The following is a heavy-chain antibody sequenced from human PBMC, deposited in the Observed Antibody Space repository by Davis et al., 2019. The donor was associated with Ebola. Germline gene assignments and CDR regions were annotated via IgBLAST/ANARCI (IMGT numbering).Heavy chain of an antibody. D-gene: IGHD3-10*01. CDR1: GYTFASYY. CDR3: TGYYGSGRFVSFDY. V-gene: IGHV3-73*01. J-gene: IGHJ4*02. CDR2: IRSKANSYAT. Sequence: KVSCKASGYTFASYYMHWVRQASGKGLEWVGRIRSKANSYATAYAASVKGRFTISRDDSKNTAYLQMNSLKTEDTAVYYCTGYYGSGRFVSFDYWGQGTLVTVSS.